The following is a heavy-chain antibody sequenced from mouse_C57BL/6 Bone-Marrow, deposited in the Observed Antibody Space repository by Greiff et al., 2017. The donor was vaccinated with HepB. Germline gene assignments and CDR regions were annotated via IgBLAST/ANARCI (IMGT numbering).Heavy chain of an antibody. V-gene: IGHV1-61*01. CDR3: AREDTTVDSYWYFDV. Sequence: QVQLQQPGAELVRPGSSVKLSCKASGYTFTSNWMDWVKQRPGQGLEWIGNIYPSDSETHYNQKFKDKATLTVDKSSSTAYMQLSSLTSEDSAVYYCAREDTTVDSYWYFDVWGTGTTVTVSS. CDR2: IYPSDSET. D-gene: IGHD1-1*01. CDR1: GYTFTSNW. J-gene: IGHJ1*03.